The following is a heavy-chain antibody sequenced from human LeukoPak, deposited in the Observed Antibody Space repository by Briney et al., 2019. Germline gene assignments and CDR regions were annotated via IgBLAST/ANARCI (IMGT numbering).Heavy chain of an antibody. J-gene: IGHJ6*03. CDR3: ARLIPAAMDMDV. D-gene: IGHD2-2*01. V-gene: IGHV1-18*01. CDR2: ISAYNGNT. CDR1: GYTFTSYG. Sequence: ASVKVSCKASGYTFTSYGIRWVRQAPGQGLEWMGWISAYNGNTNYAQKLQGRVTMTTDTSTSTAYMELRSLRSDDTAVYYCARLIPAAMDMDVWGKGTTVTVSS.